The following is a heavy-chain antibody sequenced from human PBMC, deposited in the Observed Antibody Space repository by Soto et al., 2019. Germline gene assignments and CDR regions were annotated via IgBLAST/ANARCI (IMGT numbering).Heavy chain of an antibody. CDR2: ISAYNGNT. CDR1: GYTFTSYG. Sequence: QVQLVQSGAEVKKPGASVKVSRKASGYTFTSYGISWVRQAPGQGLEWMGWISAYNGNTNHAQKLQGRVTMTTDTTTSTGYMELRRLRSDDTAVYYCARDSYGSGSYYEENWFDPWGQGTLVTVSS. V-gene: IGHV1-18*04. CDR3: ARDSYGSGSYYEENWFDP. J-gene: IGHJ5*02. D-gene: IGHD3-10*01.